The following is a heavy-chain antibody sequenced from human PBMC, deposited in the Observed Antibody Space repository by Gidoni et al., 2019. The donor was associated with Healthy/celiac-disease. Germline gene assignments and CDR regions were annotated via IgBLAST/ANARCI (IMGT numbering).Heavy chain of an antibody. CDR2: IWYDGSNK. CDR1: GFTFSSYG. CDR3: ARDKAVTGDDAFDI. J-gene: IGHJ3*02. V-gene: IGHV3-33*01. D-gene: IGHD3-16*01. Sequence: QVQLVESGGGVVQPGRSLRLSCAASGFTFSSYGMHWVRQAPGKGLEWVAVIWYDGSNKYYADSVKGRFTISRDNSKKTLYLQMNSLRAEDTAVYYCARDKAVTGDDAFDIWGQGTMVTVSS.